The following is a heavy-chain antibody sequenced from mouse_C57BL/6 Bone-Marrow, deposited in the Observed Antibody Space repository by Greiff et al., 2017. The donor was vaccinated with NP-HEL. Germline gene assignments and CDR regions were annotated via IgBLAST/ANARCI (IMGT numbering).Heavy chain of an antibody. D-gene: IGHD2-5*01. J-gene: IGHJ1*03. Sequence: VKLQESGAELVRPGASVTLSCKASGYTFTDYEMHWVKQTPVHGLEWIGAIDPETGGTAYNQKFKGKAILTADKSSSTAYMELRSLTSEDSAVYYCTRGDYSNYEYFDVWGTGTTVTVSS. V-gene: IGHV1-15*01. CDR1: GYTFTDYE. CDR3: TRGDYSNYEYFDV. CDR2: IDPETGGT.